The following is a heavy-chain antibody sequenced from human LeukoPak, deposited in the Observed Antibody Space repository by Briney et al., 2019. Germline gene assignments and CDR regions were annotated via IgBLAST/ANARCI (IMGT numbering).Heavy chain of an antibody. V-gene: IGHV4-31*03. Sequence: SETLSLTCTVSGGSISSGGYYWSWIRQHPGKGLEWIGYIYYSGSTYYNPSLKSRVTISVDTSKNQFSLKLSSMTAADTAVYYCARVRPPHHRGAFDIWGQGTMVTVSS. J-gene: IGHJ3*02. CDR3: ARVRPPHHRGAFDI. CDR1: GGSISSGGYY. CDR2: IYYSGST. D-gene: IGHD5-24*01.